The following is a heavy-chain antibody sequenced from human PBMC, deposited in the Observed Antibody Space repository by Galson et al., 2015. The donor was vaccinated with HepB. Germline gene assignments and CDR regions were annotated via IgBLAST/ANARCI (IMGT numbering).Heavy chain of an antibody. D-gene: IGHD5-18*01. Sequence: SLRLSCAASGFTFSNAWMSWVRQAPGKGLEWVGRIKSKTDGGTTDYAAPVKGRFTISRDDSKNTLYLQMNSLKTEDTAVYYCTTGRVDTAEQFDYWGQGTLVTVSS. CDR3: TTGRVDTAEQFDY. CDR1: GFTFSNAW. V-gene: IGHV3-15*01. J-gene: IGHJ4*02. CDR2: IKSKTDGGTT.